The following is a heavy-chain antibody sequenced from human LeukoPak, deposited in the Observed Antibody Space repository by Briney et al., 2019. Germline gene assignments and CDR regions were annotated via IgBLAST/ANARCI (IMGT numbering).Heavy chain of an antibody. Sequence: GGSLRLSCAASGFTFSSYAMHWVRQAPGKGPEWVAVISYDGSNKYYADSVKGRFTISRDNSKNTLYLQMNSLRAEDTAVYYCARGLRFLEWLYFDYWGQGTLVTVSS. J-gene: IGHJ4*02. V-gene: IGHV3-30*01. D-gene: IGHD3-3*01. CDR3: ARGLRFLEWLYFDY. CDR1: GFTFSSYA. CDR2: ISYDGSNK.